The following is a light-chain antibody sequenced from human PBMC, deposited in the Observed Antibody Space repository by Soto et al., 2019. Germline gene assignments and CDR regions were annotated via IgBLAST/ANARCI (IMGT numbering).Light chain of an antibody. J-gene: IGKJ1*01. V-gene: IGKV3-20*01. CDR2: GAS. CDR1: QSVSSD. CDR3: QQYGSSGT. Sequence: IVLTQSPGTLSLSPGERVTLSCRASQSVSSDLAWYHQKPGQAPRLLIYGASNRATGIPDRFSGSGSGTDFTLTISRLEPEDFAVYYCQQYGSSGTFGQGTKVDIK.